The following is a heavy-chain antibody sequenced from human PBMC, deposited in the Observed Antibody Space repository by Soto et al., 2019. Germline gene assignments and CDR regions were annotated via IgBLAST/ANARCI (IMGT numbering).Heavy chain of an antibody. V-gene: IGHV1-18*01. Sequence: QVQLVQSGAEVKKPGASVKVSCKASSYTFTSYGISWVRQAPGQGLEWMGRISAYNGNTNYAQKLQGRVTMTTDTSTSTAYMALSSLRSADTAVYYWASVVGALGHRFDPWGQGALVTVSS. CDR3: ASVVGALGHRFDP. D-gene: IGHD2-15*01. J-gene: IGHJ5*02. CDR2: ISAYNGNT. CDR1: SYTFTSYG.